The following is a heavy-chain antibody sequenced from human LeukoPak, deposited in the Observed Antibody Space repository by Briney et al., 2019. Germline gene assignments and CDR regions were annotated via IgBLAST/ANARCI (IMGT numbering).Heavy chain of an antibody. D-gene: IGHD3-22*01. CDR3: AKDPNSSGYYYFDY. CDR1: GFTFSSYG. Sequence: PGGSLRLSCAASGFTFSSYGMHWVHQAPGKGLEWVAVISYDGSNKYYADSVKGRFTISRDNSKNTLYLQMNSLRAEDTAVYYCAKDPNSSGYYYFDYWGQGTLVTVSS. CDR2: ISYDGSNK. J-gene: IGHJ4*02. V-gene: IGHV3-30*18.